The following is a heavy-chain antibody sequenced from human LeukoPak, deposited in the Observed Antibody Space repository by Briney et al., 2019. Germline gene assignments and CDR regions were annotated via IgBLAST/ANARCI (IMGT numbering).Heavy chain of an antibody. J-gene: IGHJ4*02. CDR2: ISYDGSNK. V-gene: IGHV3-30-3*01. Sequence: GSLRLSWAASGFTFSSYSISWGPQAPGKGLGGGAGISYDGSNKYYADSVKGRFTISRDNSKNTLYLQMNSLRAEDTAVYYCARSYIAAAGTGFDYWGQGTLVTVSS. CDR1: GFTFSSYS. D-gene: IGHD6-13*01. CDR3: ARSYIAAAGTGFDY.